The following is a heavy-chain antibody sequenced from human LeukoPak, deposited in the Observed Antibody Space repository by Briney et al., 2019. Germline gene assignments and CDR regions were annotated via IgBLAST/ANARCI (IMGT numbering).Heavy chain of an antibody. Sequence: PGGSLRLSCAASGFTFSSYAMHWVRQAPGKGLEWVAVISYDGSNKFYADSVKGRFTLSRDNSKNTLYLQMNSLRAEDTAVYYCAKDRYSGLNTIDYWGQGTLVTVSS. CDR3: AKDRYSGLNTIDY. D-gene: IGHD6-13*01. V-gene: IGHV3-30-3*01. CDR1: GFTFSSYA. J-gene: IGHJ4*02. CDR2: ISYDGSNK.